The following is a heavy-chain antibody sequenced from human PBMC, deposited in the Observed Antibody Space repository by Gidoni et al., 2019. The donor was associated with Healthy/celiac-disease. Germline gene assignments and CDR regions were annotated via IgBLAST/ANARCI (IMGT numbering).Heavy chain of an antibody. J-gene: IGHJ5*02. Sequence: EVQLVESGGGLVQPGGSLRLSCSASGFTFSSYAMSWVRQAPGKGLEWGSAISGSGGRTYYADSVKGRFTISRDNSKNTLYLQMNSLRAEDTAVYYCAKSPIAVAGTGWFDPWGQGTLVTVSS. CDR1: GFTFSSYA. CDR3: AKSPIAVAGTGWFDP. V-gene: IGHV3-23*04. D-gene: IGHD6-19*01. CDR2: ISGSGGRT.